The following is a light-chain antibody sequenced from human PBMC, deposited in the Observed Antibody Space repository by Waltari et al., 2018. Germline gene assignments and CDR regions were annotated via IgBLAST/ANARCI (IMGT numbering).Light chain of an antibody. CDR1: SSDVGGYNY. Sequence: QSALTQPPSASGSPGQSVTISCTGTSSDVGGYNYVSWYQQHPGKAPKLMIYEVNKRPAGVPDRFSGSRSGNTASLTVSELQAEDEADYYCSSYSGSNDYVFGTGTEVTVL. V-gene: IGLV2-8*01. CDR2: EVN. CDR3: SSYSGSNDYV. J-gene: IGLJ1*01.